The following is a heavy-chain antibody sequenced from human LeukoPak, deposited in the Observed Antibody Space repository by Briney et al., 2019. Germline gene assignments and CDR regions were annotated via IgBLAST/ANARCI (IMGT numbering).Heavy chain of an antibody. D-gene: IGHD2-2*01. CDR1: GFTFSSYR. Sequence: GGSLRLSCAASGFTFSSYRMNWVRQAPGKGLEWVSSISSSSSYIYYADSVKGRFTISRDNAKNSLYLQMNSLRAEDTAVYYCARDNCSSTSCSGGDYYYYYMDVWGKGTTVTVSS. J-gene: IGHJ6*03. CDR3: ARDNCSSTSCSGGDYYYYYMDV. CDR2: ISSSSSYI. V-gene: IGHV3-21*01.